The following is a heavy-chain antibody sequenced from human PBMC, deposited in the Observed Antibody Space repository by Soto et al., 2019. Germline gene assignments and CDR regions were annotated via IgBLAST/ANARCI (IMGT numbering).Heavy chain of an antibody. D-gene: IGHD6-19*01. J-gene: IGHJ4*02. CDR3: ARAWPIAVADY. V-gene: IGHV3-21*01. CDR2: ISSSSSYI. CDR1: GFTFSSYS. Sequence: KPGGSPRLSCAASGFTFSSYSMNWVRQAPGKGLEWVSSISSSSSYIYYADSVKGRLTISRDNAKNSLYLQMNSLRAEDTAVYYCARAWPIAVADYWGQGTLVTVSS.